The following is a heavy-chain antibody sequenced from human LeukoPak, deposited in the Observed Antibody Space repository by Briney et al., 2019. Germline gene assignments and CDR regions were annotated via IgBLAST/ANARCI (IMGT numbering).Heavy chain of an antibody. CDR2: INHSGST. CDR3: AREFFSYSSSWYFYY. D-gene: IGHD6-13*01. CDR1: GGSFSGYY. J-gene: IGHJ4*02. V-gene: IGHV4-34*01. Sequence: SETLSLTCAVYGGSFSGYYWSWIRQPPGKGLEWIGEINHSGSTNYNPSLKSRVTISVDTSKNQFSLKLSSVTAADTAVYYCAREFFSYSSSWYFYYWGQGTLVTVSS.